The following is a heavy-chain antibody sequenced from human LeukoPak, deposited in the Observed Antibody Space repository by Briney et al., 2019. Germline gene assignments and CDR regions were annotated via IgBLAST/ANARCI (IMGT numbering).Heavy chain of an antibody. D-gene: IGHD2-2*01. Sequence: SETLSLTCTVSGYSISSGYYWCWIRQRPGKGLEWIGSIYHSGSTYYNPSLKSRVTISVETSKNQFSLKLSSVTAADTAVYYCASLIVVVPAARTGDAFDIWGQGTMVTVSS. CDR3: ASLIVVVPAARTGDAFDI. CDR2: IYHSGST. V-gene: IGHV4-38-2*02. J-gene: IGHJ3*02. CDR1: GYSISSGYY.